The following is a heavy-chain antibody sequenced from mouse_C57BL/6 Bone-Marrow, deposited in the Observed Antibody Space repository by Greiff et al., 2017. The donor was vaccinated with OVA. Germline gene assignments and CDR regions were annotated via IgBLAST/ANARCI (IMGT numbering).Heavy chain of an antibody. CDR2: IYPRSGTT. CDR1: GYTFTSYG. CDR3: ARKTSSSFGWFAY. V-gene: IGHV1-81*01. D-gene: IGHD1-1*01. Sequence: VTVVESGAELARPGASVKLSCKASGYTFTSYGISWVKQRTGQGLEWIGEIYPRSGTTYYNEKFKGQATLTADKSSSPAYMELRSLTSEDSAVYFCARKTSSSFGWFAYGGQGTLVTVSA. J-gene: IGHJ3*01.